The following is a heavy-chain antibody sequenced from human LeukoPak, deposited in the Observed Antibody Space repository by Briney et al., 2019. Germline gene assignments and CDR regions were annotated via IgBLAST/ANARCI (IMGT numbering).Heavy chain of an antibody. CDR1: GYTFSTHD. V-gene: IGHV1-8*03. CDR3: ARGLEPDYGDGY. D-gene: IGHD4-17*01. J-gene: IGHJ4*02. CDR2: MNPNSGNT. Sequence: ASVKVSCKAFGYTFSTHDIYWVRQATGQGLEWVGWMNPNSGNTGYAQKFQGRVAITRNISMATAYIELRSLTSEDTAVYYCARGLEPDYGDGYWGQGTLVTVSS.